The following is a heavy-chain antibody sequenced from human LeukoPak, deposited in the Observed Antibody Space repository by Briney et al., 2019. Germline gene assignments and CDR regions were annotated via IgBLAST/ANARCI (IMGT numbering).Heavy chain of an antibody. CDR2: IYTSGST. D-gene: IGHD5-18*01. CDR3: ARERTDTSMDY. J-gene: IGHJ4*02. Sequence: SETLSPTCTVSGGSISSGSYYWTWIRQPAGKGLEWIGRIYTSGSTNHNPSLKSRVTISLDTSKNQFSLKLISVTAADTAVYFCARERTDTSMDYWGQGTLVTVSS. CDR1: GGSISSGSYY. V-gene: IGHV4-61*02.